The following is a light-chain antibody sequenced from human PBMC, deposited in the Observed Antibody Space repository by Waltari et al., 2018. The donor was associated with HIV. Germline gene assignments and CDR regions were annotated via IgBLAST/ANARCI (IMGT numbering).Light chain of an antibody. Sequence: QSALAQPASVSGSPGQSITISCAGAVVDSGPEIYVSWYQQHPGPAPLIIISILSVRPSGVSDRFSCSSSGMSATLTISGLQSDDEAHYYCSSYSTITSLYVFGTGTRVTVL. CDR2: ILS. CDR1: VVDSGPEIY. V-gene: IGLV2-14*03. CDR3: SSYSTITSLYV. J-gene: IGLJ1*01.